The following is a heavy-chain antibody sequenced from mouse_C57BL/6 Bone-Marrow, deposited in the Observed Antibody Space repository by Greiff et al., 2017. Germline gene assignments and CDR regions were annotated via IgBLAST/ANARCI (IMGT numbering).Heavy chain of an antibody. CDR3: AGYSNYGWAYFDY. V-gene: IGHV1-55*01. Sequence: QVHVKQPGAELVKPGASVKMSCKASGYTFTSYWITWVKQRPGQGLEWIGDIYPGSGSTNYNEKFKSKATLTVDTSSSTAYMQLSSLTSEDSAVYYCAGYSNYGWAYFDYWGQGTTLTVSS. D-gene: IGHD2-5*01. CDR2: IYPGSGST. J-gene: IGHJ2*01. CDR1: GYTFTSYW.